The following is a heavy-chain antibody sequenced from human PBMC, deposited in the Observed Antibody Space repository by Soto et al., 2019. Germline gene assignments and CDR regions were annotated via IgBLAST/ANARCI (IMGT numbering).Heavy chain of an antibody. D-gene: IGHD2-21*02. J-gene: IGHJ4*02. CDR3: ARDGRVYCGGDCYPLDY. Sequence: EVQLVESGGGLVKPGGSLRLSCAASGFTFSNAWMSWVRQAPGKGLEWVGRIKSKTDGGTTDYAAPVKGRFTISRDNSKNTLYLQMNSLRAEDTAVYYCARDGRVYCGGDCYPLDYWGQGTLVTVSS. CDR2: IKSKTDGGTT. V-gene: IGHV3-15*01. CDR1: GFTFSNAW.